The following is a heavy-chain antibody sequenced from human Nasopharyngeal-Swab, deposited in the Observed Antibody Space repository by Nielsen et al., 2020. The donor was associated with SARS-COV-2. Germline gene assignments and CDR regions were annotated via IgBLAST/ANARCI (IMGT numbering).Heavy chain of an antibody. V-gene: IGHV4-34*01. J-gene: IGHJ6*03. CDR3: ARGLSGIVPAPILGLEPYYYYYYMDV. CDR2: INHSGST. D-gene: IGHD2-2*01. Sequence: WIRQPPGKGPEWIAEINHSGSTNYNPSLKSRVTLSVDTSMNQVSLEVSSVTAADTAVYYCARGLSGIVPAPILGLEPYYYYYYMDVWGKGTTVTVSS.